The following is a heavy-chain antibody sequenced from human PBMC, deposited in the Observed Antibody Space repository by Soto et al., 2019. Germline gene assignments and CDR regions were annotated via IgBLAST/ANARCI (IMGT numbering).Heavy chain of an antibody. CDR3: ARGVVKRSRGVIWTKGWFDP. V-gene: IGHV4-34*01. D-gene: IGHD3-10*01. Sequence: PSETMSLTCAVDDGSFSGYYWSWIRQPPGKGLEWIGEINHSGSTNYNPSLKGRVTISVDTSKNQFSLKLSSVTAADTAVYYCARGVVKRSRGVIWTKGWFDPWGQGTLVTVSS. CDR2: INHSGST. CDR1: DGSFSGYY. J-gene: IGHJ5*02.